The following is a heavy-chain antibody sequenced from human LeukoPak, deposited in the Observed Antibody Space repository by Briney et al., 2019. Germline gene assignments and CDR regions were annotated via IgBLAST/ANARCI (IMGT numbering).Heavy chain of an antibody. CDR3: AREFTVANQPRFDY. CDR1: GFTFSVYA. V-gene: IGHV3-30-3*01. CDR2: ISYDGSNK. J-gene: IGHJ4*02. D-gene: IGHD5-12*01. Sequence: GRSLRLSCAASGFTFSVYAMHWVRLAPGKGLEWVAVISYDGSNKYYADSVRGQFTISRDNSKNTLYLQMNSLRAEDTAVYYCAREFTVANQPRFDYWGQGTLVTVSS.